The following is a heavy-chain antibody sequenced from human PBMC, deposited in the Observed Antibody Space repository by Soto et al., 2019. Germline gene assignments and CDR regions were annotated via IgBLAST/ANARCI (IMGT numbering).Heavy chain of an antibody. CDR2: ISSGGSYI. CDR3: ARQPGTSPSWYPENFDT. CDR1: GFTFSKYS. J-gene: IGHJ5*02. Sequence: EMQLVESGGGLVKPGGSLRLSCVASGFTFSKYSMNWVRQAPDKGLEWVAAISSGGSYIYYGDSMKGRFTISRDNGENSLYLQMNSLRIEDTGIYYCARQPGTSPSWYPENFDTWGQGTLVIVSS. V-gene: IGHV3-21*06. D-gene: IGHD6-13*01.